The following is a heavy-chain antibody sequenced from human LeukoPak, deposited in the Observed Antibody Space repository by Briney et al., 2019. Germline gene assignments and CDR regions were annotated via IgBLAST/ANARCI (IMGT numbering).Heavy chain of an antibody. V-gene: IGHV4-59*08. J-gene: IGHJ5*02. CDR2: IFYSGST. CDR3: ARPYYYDSRIDP. D-gene: IGHD3-22*01. Sequence: SETLSLTCTVSGGSISGYYWSWIRQPPGKGLEWIGYIFYSGSTNYNPSLKSRVTISLDTSKKQFSLKLSSVTAADTAVYYCARPYYYDSRIDPWGQGILVTVSS. CDR1: GGSISGYY.